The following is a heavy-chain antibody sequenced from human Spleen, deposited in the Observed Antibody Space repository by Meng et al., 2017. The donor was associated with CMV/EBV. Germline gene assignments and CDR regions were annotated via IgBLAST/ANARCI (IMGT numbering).Heavy chain of an antibody. Sequence: GSLRLSCAVSGGSIRSLFWSWVRQTPGKGLEWIGEFSDSGRTRYNPSLKSRVTISLDTSNKQVSLRLTSVTAADTAVYYCAREFLHSGGYYAFDYWGQGALVTVSS. CDR1: GGSIRSLF. CDR3: AREFLHSGGYYAFDY. V-gene: IGHV4-4*02. J-gene: IGHJ4*02. D-gene: IGHD3-22*01. CDR2: FSDSGRT.